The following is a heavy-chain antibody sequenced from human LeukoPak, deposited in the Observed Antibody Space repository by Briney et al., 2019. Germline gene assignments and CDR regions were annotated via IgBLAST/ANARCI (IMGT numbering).Heavy chain of an antibody. Sequence: ASVKVSCKASGYIFTSYYMHWVRQAPGQGLEWMGIINPSGGSTSYAQKFQGRVTMTRDMSTSTVYMELSSLRSEDTAVYYCARGGTYYYDSSGYGNAFDIWGQGTMVTVSS. J-gene: IGHJ3*02. D-gene: IGHD3-22*01. CDR1: GYIFTSYY. CDR3: ARGGTYYYDSSGYGNAFDI. V-gene: IGHV1-46*01. CDR2: INPSGGST.